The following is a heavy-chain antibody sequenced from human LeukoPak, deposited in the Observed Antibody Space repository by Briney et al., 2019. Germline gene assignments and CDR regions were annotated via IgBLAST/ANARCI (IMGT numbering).Heavy chain of an antibody. Sequence: PGGSLRLSCAASGFTFSSYSMNWVRQAPGKGLEWVSYISSSSSTIYYADSVKGRFTISRDNAKNSLYLQMNSLRAEDTAVYYCARGENFDYWGQGTLVTVSS. J-gene: IGHJ4*02. CDR1: GFTFSSYS. CDR2: ISSSSSTI. V-gene: IGHV3-48*01. CDR3: ARGENFDY.